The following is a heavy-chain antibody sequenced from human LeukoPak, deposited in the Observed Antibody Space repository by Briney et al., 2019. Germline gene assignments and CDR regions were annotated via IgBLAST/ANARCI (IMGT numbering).Heavy chain of an antibody. CDR3: ARDMATEATSGYYYYYMDV. CDR2: IKEDGSEK. J-gene: IGHJ6*03. Sequence: GGSLRLSCAASGFTFNTYWMTWVRQAPGKGLEWVANIKEDGSEKYYVDSVKGRFTISRDNAKNSLYLQMNSLRAEDTAVYYCARDMATEATSGYYYYYMDVWGKGTTVTVSS. V-gene: IGHV3-7*01. D-gene: IGHD5-24*01. CDR1: GFTFNTYW.